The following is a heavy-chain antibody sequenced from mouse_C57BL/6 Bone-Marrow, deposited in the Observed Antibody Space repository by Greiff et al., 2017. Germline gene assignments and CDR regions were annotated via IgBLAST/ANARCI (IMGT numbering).Heavy chain of an antibody. CDR1: GYTFTGYW. CDR2: ILPGSGST. V-gene: IGHV1-9*01. J-gene: IGHJ1*03. D-gene: IGHD4-1*01. CDR3: ARWPLLGGYFDV. Sequence: QVQLQQSGAELMKPGASVKLSCKATGYTFTGYWIEWVKQRPGHGLEWIGEILPGSGSTNYNEKFKGKATFTVDTSSSTAYMQLSSLTTEDSAIYYWARWPLLGGYFDVWGTGTTVTGSS.